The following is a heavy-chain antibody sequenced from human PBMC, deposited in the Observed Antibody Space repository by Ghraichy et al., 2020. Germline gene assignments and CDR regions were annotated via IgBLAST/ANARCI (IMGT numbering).Heavy chain of an antibody. J-gene: IGHJ4*02. CDR1: GFTFSSYS. D-gene: IGHD1-26*01. CDR3: ARDQKPGAGATHYFDY. V-gene: IGHV3-21*01. Sequence: GGSLRLSCAASGFTFSSYSMNWVRQAPGKGLEWVSSISSSSSYIYYADSVKGRFTISRDNAKNSLYLQMNSLRAEDTAVYYCARDQKPGAGATHYFDYWGQGTLVTVSS. CDR2: ISSSSSYI.